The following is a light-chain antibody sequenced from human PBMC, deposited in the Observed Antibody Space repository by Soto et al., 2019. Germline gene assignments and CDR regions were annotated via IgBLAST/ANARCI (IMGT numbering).Light chain of an antibody. CDR3: QQYEGLPT. Sequence: DIPMTQSPSSLSASVGDRVTITCRASQDIANYLKWYQQKPGKAPNLLIYDAFTLVRGVPSRFSGGGSGTEFTFTISSLQPEDIGTYYCQQYEGLPTFGGGTKVEIK. V-gene: IGKV1-33*01. CDR1: QDIANY. J-gene: IGKJ4*01. CDR2: DAF.